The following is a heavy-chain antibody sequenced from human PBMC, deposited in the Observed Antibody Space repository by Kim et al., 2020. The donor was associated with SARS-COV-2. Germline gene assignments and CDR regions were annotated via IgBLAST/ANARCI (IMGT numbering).Heavy chain of an antibody. D-gene: IGHD3-16*02. J-gene: IGHJ6*02. CDR1: GFTFSDYA. V-gene: IGHV3-23*01. CDR3: AKDPTSVVTSYKGMDV. CDR2: IRGNGDRT. Sequence: GGSLRLSCVGSGFTFSDYAMSWVRQTPEKGLQWVSAIRGNGDRTFYADSVKGRFTISRDNSRSTLFLQIDSLRAEDSAIYYCAKDPTSVVTSYKGMDVWGQGPTVTVSS.